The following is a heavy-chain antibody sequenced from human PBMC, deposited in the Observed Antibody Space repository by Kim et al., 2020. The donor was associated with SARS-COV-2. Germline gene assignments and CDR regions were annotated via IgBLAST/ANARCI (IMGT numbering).Heavy chain of an antibody. V-gene: IGHV1-8*01. J-gene: IGHJ3*02. CDR2: MNPNSGNT. CDR3: ARVRSIWPSIAARGGSLGAFDI. D-gene: IGHD6-6*01. Sequence: ASVKVSCKASGYTFTSYDINWVRQATGQGLEWMGWMNPNSGNTGYAQKFQGRVTMTRNTSISTAYMELSSLRSEDTAVYYCARVRSIWPSIAARGGSLGAFDIWGQGTMVTVSS. CDR1: GYTFTSYD.